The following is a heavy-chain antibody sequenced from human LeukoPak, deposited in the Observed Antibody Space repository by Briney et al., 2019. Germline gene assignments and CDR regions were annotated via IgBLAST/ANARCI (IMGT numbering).Heavy chain of an antibody. D-gene: IGHD6-13*01. CDR2: IQFDGSDE. V-gene: IGHV3-30*02. Sequence: GGSLRLSCVASGLIFSTYGMHWVRQAPGKGLEWVAFIQFDGSDEHYSDSVKGRFTISRDNSKNTLFLQMSNLRTEDTSVYYCAEDQKLQPFHYWGQGTLVTVSS. CDR3: AEDQKLQPFHY. CDR1: GLIFSTYG. J-gene: IGHJ4*02.